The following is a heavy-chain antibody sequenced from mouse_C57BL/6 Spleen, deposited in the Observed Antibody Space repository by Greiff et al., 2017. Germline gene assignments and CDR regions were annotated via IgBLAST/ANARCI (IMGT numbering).Heavy chain of an antibody. V-gene: IGHV1-15*01. D-gene: IGHD2-4*01. CDR2: IDPETGGT. CDR1: GYTFTDYE. CDR3: TRRYDYDGRLDY. Sequence: QVQLQQSGAELVRPGASVTLSCKASGYTFTDYEMHWVKQTPVHGLEWIGAIDPETGGTAYNQKFKGKAILTADKSSSTAYMELRSLTSEDSAVYYCTRRYDYDGRLDYWGQGTTLTVSS. J-gene: IGHJ2*01.